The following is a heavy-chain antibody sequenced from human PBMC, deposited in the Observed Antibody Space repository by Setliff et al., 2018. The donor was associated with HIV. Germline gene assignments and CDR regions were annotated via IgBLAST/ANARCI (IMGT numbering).Heavy chain of an antibody. Sequence: PSETLSLTCTVSGGSISSGDYYWSWIRQPPGKGLEWIGYIYYSGSTYYNPSLKSRVTISVDTSKNRFSLQLTSVTAADTAVYYCARHRDGGTYPLDYWGQGTLVTVSS. D-gene: IGHD1-26*01. V-gene: IGHV4-30-4*02. CDR1: GGSISSGDYY. CDR3: ARHRDGGTYPLDY. J-gene: IGHJ4*02. CDR2: IYYSGST.